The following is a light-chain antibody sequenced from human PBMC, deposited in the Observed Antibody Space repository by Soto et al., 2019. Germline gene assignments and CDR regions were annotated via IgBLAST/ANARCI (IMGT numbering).Light chain of an antibody. V-gene: IGKV1-27*01. J-gene: IGKJ4*01. CDR3: QKYNSAPLT. CDR1: QDISNY. Sequence: DIKMTQSPPSLSASVGDRVTITCQASQDISNYLNWYQQKPGKVPKLLIYAASTLQSGVPSRFSGSGSGTDFTLTISSLQPEDVATYYCQKYNSAPLTFGGGTKVDIK. CDR2: AAS.